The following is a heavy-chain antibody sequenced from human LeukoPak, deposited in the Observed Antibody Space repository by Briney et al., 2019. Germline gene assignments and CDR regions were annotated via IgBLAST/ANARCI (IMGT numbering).Heavy chain of an antibody. CDR3: AKDRRWAQYYFDY. Sequence: GGSPRLSCAASGFTFSSYGMHWVRQAPGKGLEWVAVISYDGSNKYYADSVKGRFTISRDNSKNTLYLQMNSLRAEDTAVYYCAKDRRWAQYYFDYWGQGTLVTVSS. CDR2: ISYDGSNK. CDR1: GFTFSSYG. J-gene: IGHJ4*02. D-gene: IGHD1-26*01. V-gene: IGHV3-30*18.